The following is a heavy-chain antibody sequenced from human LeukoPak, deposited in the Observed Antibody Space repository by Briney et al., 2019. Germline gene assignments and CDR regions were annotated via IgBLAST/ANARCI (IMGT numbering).Heavy chain of an antibody. CDR2: ISYDGSNK. D-gene: IGHD3-10*01. CDR1: GFTFSSYG. V-gene: IGHV3-30*03. CDR3: ARPSRGSAIGAMDV. J-gene: IGHJ6*02. Sequence: PGRSLRLSCAASGFTFSSYGMHWVRQAPGRGLEWVAVISYDGSNKYYADSVKGRFTISRDNSKNTLYLQMNSLRSEDTAVYYCARPSRGSAIGAMDVWGQGTTVTVSS.